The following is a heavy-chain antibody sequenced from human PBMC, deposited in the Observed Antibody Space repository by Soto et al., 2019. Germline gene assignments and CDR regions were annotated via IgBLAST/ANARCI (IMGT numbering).Heavy chain of an antibody. CDR3: ANEMTAAAGKEDDHSYTGIDV. CDR2: ISWNSGII. Sequence: EVQLVESGGGLVQPGRSLRLSCAASGFTFDVYAMHWVRQAPGKGLEWVSRISWNSGIIVYADPVKGRFTISRDNAKNSLYLQMNSLRAEDTALYYCANEMTAAAGKEDDHSYTGIDVWGQGTTVAVS. V-gene: IGHV3-9*01. J-gene: IGHJ6*02. D-gene: IGHD6-13*01. CDR1: GFTFDVYA.